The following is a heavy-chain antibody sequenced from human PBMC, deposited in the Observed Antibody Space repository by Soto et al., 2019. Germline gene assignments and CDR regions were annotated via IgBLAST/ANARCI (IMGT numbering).Heavy chain of an antibody. V-gene: IGHV4-30-4*01. Sequence: QVQLQESGPGLVKPSQTLSLTCTVSGGSISSGDYYWSWIRQPPGKGLEWIGYIYYSGSTYYNPSLKSRVNISVDTSKNQFSLKLSSVTAADTAVYYCARGGAYCGGDCYRDNWFDPWGQGTLVTVSS. CDR2: IYYSGST. J-gene: IGHJ5*02. CDR3: ARGGAYCGGDCYRDNWFDP. D-gene: IGHD2-21*02. CDR1: GGSISSGDYY.